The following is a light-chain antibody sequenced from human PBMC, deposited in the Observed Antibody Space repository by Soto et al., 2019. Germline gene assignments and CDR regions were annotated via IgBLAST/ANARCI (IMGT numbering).Light chain of an antibody. CDR3: SSYTSSSTLLYV. J-gene: IGLJ1*01. CDR1: SSDVGDYNY. CDR2: EVS. V-gene: IGLV2-14*01. Sequence: QSALTQPASVSGSPGQSITISCTGTSSDVGDYNYVSWYQQHPGKAPKLMIYEVSNRPSGVSNRFSGSKSGNTASLTISGLQAEDEADYYCSSYTSSSTLLYVFGTGTKLTVL.